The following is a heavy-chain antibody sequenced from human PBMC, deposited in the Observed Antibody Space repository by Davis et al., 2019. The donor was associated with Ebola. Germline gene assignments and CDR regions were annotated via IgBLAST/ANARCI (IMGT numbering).Heavy chain of an antibody. CDR1: GFTFSNAW. CDR3: ARDTKNTAMVDY. V-gene: IGHV3-21*01. J-gene: IGHJ4*02. Sequence: PGGSLRLSCAASGFTFSNAWMSWVRQAPGKGLEWVSSISSSSSYIYYADSVKGRFTISRDNAKNSLYLQMNSLRAEDTAVYYCARDTKNTAMVDYWGQGTLVTVSS. D-gene: IGHD5-18*01. CDR2: ISSSSSYI.